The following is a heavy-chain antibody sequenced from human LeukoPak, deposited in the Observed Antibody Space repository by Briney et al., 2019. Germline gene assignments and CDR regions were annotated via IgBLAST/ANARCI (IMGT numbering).Heavy chain of an antibody. Sequence: ASVKVSCKVSGYTLTELSMHWVRQAPGKGLGWMGGFDPEDGETIYAQKFQGRVTMTEDTSTGTAYMELSSLRSEDTAVYYCASTLSSSWFVADYWGQGTLVTVSS. CDR1: GYTLTELS. D-gene: IGHD6-13*01. V-gene: IGHV1-24*01. CDR2: FDPEDGET. CDR3: ASTLSSSWFVADY. J-gene: IGHJ4*02.